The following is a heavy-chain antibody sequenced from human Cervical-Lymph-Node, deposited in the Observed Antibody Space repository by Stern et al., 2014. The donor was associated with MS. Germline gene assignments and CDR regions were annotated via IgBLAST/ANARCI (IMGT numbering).Heavy chain of an antibody. D-gene: IGHD4-17*01. Sequence: EVQLVESGAEVIKPGESLKISCKGSGNSFTANWIAWVRQMPGKGLEWMGIIYPGDSDTRYSPSFQVQVTISADKSISTAYLQWSSLKASDTAMYYCARDYGDYAFDYWGQGTLVTVSS. CDR2: IYPGDSDT. CDR1: GNSFTANW. J-gene: IGHJ4*02. CDR3: ARDYGDYAFDY. V-gene: IGHV5-51*01.